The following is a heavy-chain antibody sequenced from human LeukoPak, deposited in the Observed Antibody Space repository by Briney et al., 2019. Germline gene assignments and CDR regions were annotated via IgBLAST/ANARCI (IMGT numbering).Heavy chain of an antibody. CDR2: MNPNSGNT. V-gene: IGHV1-8*01. CDR1: GYTFTSYD. D-gene: IGHD3-10*01. J-gene: IGHJ4*02. CDR3: ARGGATMVRGVTNFDY. Sequence: ASVKVSCEASGYTFTSYDINWVRQATGQGLEWMGWMNPNSGNTGYAQKFQGRVTMTRNTSISTAYMELSSLRSEDTAVYYCARGGATMVRGVTNFDYWGQGTLVTVSS.